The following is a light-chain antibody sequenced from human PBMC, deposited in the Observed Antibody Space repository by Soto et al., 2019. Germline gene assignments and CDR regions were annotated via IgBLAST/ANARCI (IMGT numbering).Light chain of an antibody. CDR2: GAS. V-gene: IGKV3D-15*01. CDR1: QSVYSN. Sequence: EIAMTQSPATLSVSPGERATLSCRASQSVYSNLAWYQQKPGQAPRLLIYGASTRATGTPARFSGSGSGTEFTVTISSLQSEDFAVYYCHQYTNWPLTFGGGTKVEIK. J-gene: IGKJ4*01. CDR3: HQYTNWPLT.